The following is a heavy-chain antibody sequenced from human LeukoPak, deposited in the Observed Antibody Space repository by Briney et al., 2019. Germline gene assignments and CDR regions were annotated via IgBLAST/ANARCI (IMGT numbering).Heavy chain of an antibody. V-gene: IGHV4-39*01. D-gene: IGHD6-13*01. Sequence: PSETLSLTCTVSGGSISTYYWGWIRQPPGKGLEWIGSIYYSGSTNYNPSLKSRVTMSVDTSKNQFSLKLSSVTAADTAVYYCARRIAAADAFDIWGQGTMVTVSS. J-gene: IGHJ3*02. CDR2: IYYSGST. CDR1: GGSISTYY. CDR3: ARRIAAADAFDI.